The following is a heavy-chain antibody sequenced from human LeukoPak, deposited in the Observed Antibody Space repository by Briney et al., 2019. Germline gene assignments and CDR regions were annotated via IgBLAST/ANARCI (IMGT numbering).Heavy chain of an antibody. CDR1: GYSISSGYY. CDR2: IYHSGST. CDR3: ARGYDSSGYYYGINWYFDL. J-gene: IGHJ2*01. D-gene: IGHD3-22*01. Sequence: SETLSLTCAVSGYSISSGYYWGWIRPPPGKGLEWIGSIYHSGSTYYNPSLKSRVTISVDTSKNQFSLKLSSVTAADTAVYYCARGYDSSGYYYGINWYFDLWGRGTLVTVSS. V-gene: IGHV4-38-2*01.